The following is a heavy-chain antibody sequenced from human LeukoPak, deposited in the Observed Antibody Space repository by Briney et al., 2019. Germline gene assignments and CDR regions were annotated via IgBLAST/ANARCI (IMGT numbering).Heavy chain of an antibody. CDR2: INHSGST. CDR1: GGSFSGYY. Sequence: PSETLSLTCAVYGGSFSGYYWSWIRRPPGKGLEWIGEINHSGSTNYNPSLKSRVTISVDTSKNQFSLKLSSVTAADTAVYYCARRPYDSSGYRRGGFDYWGQGTLVTVS. V-gene: IGHV4-34*01. J-gene: IGHJ4*02. D-gene: IGHD3-22*01. CDR3: ARRPYDSSGYRRGGFDY.